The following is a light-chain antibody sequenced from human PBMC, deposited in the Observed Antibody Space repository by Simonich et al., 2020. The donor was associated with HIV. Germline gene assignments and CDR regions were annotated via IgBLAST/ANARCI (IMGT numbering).Light chain of an antibody. CDR3: QSYDSSNVV. CDR1: SGSMSRKY. CDR2: ENN. V-gene: IGLV6-57*01. J-gene: IGLJ2*01. Sequence: NFMLTQPHYVAESPGKKVTIPCTRSSGSMSRKYVQGYQQRPGSSPTTVIYENNQRPSGVPDLFSCSIDSSSNSASLTSSGLKTEDEADYYCQSYDSSNVVFGGGTKLTVL.